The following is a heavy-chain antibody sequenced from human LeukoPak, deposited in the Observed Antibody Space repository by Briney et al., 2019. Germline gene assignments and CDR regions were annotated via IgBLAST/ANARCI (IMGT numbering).Heavy chain of an antibody. CDR1: GGSISCSNYY. CDR3: ARLLGDCSGGSCYFFDY. D-gene: IGHD2-15*01. V-gene: IGHV4-39*01. Sequence: PSETLSLTCTVSGGSISCSNYYWGWIRQPPGKGLEWIGNIYYSGSTYYNPSLKSRVAISVDTSKNQLSLKLSSVTAADTAVYYCARLLGDCSGGSCYFFDYWGQGTLVTVSS. CDR2: IYYSGST. J-gene: IGHJ4*02.